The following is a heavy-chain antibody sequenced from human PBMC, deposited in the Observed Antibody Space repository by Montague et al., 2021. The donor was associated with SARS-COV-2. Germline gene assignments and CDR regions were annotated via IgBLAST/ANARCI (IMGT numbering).Heavy chain of an antibody. CDR1: GGSISSGGYY. CDR2: IYYSGST. CDR3: ARARITMIVVVNALDI. D-gene: IGHD3-22*01. V-gene: IGHV4-31*03. J-gene: IGHJ3*02. Sequence: TLSLTCTVSGGSISSGGYYWSWIRQHPGKGLEWIGYIYYSGSTYYNPSLKSRVTISVDTSKNQFSLKLSSVTAADTAVYYCARARITMIVVVNALDIWGQGTIVTVSS.